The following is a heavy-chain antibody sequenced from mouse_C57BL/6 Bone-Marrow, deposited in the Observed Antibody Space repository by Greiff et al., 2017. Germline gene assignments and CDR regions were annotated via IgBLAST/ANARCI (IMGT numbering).Heavy chain of an antibody. Sequence: EVKVVESGGGLVQPGGSLKLSCAASGFTFSDYGMAWVRQAPRKGPEWVAFISNLAYSIYYADTVTGRFTISREKAKNTLYREMSSLRSEDTAMYYCARYDYDGDAMDYWGQGTSVTVSS. D-gene: IGHD2-4*01. CDR2: ISNLAYSI. CDR3: ARYDYDGDAMDY. CDR1: GFTFSDYG. J-gene: IGHJ4*01. V-gene: IGHV5-15*01.